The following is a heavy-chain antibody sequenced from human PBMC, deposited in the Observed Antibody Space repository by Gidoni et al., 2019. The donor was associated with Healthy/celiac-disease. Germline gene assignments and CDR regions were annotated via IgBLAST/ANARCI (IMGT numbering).Heavy chain of an antibody. V-gene: IGHV4-59*01. Sequence: QVQLQESGPGLVKPSETLSLICTVSGGSISSYYWSWIRQPPGKGLEWIGYIYYSGSTNYNPSLKSRVTISVDTSKNQFSLKLSSVTAADTAVYYCARDSGYSSGLDYWGQGTLVTVSS. D-gene: IGHD6-19*01. CDR2: IYYSGST. CDR3: ARDSGYSSGLDY. J-gene: IGHJ4*02. CDR1: GGSISSYY.